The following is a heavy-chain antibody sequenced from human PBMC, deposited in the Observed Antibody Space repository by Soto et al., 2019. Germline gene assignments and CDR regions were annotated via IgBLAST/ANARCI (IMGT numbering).Heavy chain of an antibody. CDR1: GFTFSSYA. V-gene: IGHV3-23*01. CDR3: AKEGLDYYDSSGYSDY. J-gene: IGHJ4*02. D-gene: IGHD3-22*01. Sequence: GGSLRLSCAASGFTFSSYAMSWVRQAPGKGLEWVSAISGSGGSTYYADSVKGRFTISRDNSKNTLYLQMNSLRAEDTAVYYCAKEGLDYYDSSGYSDYWGQGTLVTVSS. CDR2: ISGSGGST.